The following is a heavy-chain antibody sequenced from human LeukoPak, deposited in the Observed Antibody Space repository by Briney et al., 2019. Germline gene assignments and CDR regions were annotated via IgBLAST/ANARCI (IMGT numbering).Heavy chain of an antibody. J-gene: IGHJ4*02. CDR2: IYYSGST. Sequence: PSETLSLTCTVSGGSISSGSYYWGWIRQPPGKGLEWIGNIYYSGSTYYNPSLKSRVSISVDTSKNQFSLKLTSVTAADTAVYYCAKALWSDSGYYGDYWGQGTLVTVSS. CDR1: GGSISSGSYY. D-gene: IGHD3-22*01. V-gene: IGHV4-39*07. CDR3: AKALWSDSGYYGDY.